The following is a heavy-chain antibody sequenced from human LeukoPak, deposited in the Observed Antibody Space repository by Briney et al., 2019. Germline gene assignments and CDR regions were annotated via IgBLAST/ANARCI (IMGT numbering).Heavy chain of an antibody. CDR1: GYTFTSYG. V-gene: IGHV1-18*01. Sequence: ASVKVSCKASGYTFTSYGISWVRQAPGQGLEWMGWISAYNGNTNDAQKRQGSVNMTTDTSTSTAYMELRSLRSDDTAVYYCARMGIVGATYYYYYMDVWGKGTTVTVSS. J-gene: IGHJ6*03. CDR3: ARMGIVGATYYYYYMDV. CDR2: ISAYNGNT. D-gene: IGHD1-26*01.